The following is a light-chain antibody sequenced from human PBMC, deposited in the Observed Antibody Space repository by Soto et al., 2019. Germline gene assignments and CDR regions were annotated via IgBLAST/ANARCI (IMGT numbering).Light chain of an antibody. CDR1: QSVSCSY. CDR3: QQYGSSPPGT. V-gene: IGKV3-20*01. CDR2: GAA. J-gene: IGKJ1*01. Sequence: EIVLTQSPGTLSLSPGERATLSCRASQSVSCSYLAWYQQKHGQAPRLLIYGAASRATGIPDRFSGSGSGTDVPLTISRLEPDDFAVDYCQQYGSSPPGTFGQGTKVQIK.